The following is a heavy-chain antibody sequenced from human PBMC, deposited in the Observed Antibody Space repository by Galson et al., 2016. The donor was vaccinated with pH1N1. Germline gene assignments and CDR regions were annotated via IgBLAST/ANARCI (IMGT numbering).Heavy chain of an antibody. J-gene: IGHJ6*03. CDR1: GFTFDDYA. CDR2: ISWNSGSI. CDR3: AKGQYCSSTSCYMAPGPMDV. V-gene: IGHV3-9*01. D-gene: IGHD2-2*02. Sequence: SLRLSCAASGFTFDDYAMHWVRQVPGKGLEWVAGISWNSGSIGYADSVKGRFTISRDNAKNSQYLQMNSLRAEDTALYYCAKGQYCSSTSCYMAPGPMDVWGKGTTVTVSS.